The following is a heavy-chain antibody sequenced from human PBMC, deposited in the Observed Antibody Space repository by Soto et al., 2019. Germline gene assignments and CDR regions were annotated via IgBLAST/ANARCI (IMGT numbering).Heavy chain of an antibody. V-gene: IGHV1-2*02. Sequence: GASVKVSCKASGYTFTGHYIHWVRQAPEQGPEWMGEIGPESGATRYAQKFQGRVTMTMDMSITTVYMELSNLSTDDTAVYYCGRGRSGQIVVFYWGQGAPVTVSS. CDR2: IGPESGAT. J-gene: IGHJ4*02. CDR1: GYTFTGHY. D-gene: IGHD1-26*01. CDR3: GRGRSGQIVVFY.